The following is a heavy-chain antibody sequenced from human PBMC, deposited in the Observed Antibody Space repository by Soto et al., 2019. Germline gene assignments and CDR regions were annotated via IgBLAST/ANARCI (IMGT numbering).Heavy chain of an antibody. D-gene: IGHD2-15*01. Sequence: QITLKESGPTLVKPTQTLTLTCTFSGFSLSTSGVGVGWIRQPPGKALEWVAVIYWDDDKRYSPSLKSRLTITTDTSKNQEVLTMTTLDPVNTAPYYCAHSCSGGSCYPNYDHGIDVWGQGTTVIASS. CDR2: IYWDDDK. V-gene: IGHV2-5*02. CDR1: GFSLSTSGVG. J-gene: IGHJ6*02. CDR3: AHSCSGGSCYPNYDHGIDV.